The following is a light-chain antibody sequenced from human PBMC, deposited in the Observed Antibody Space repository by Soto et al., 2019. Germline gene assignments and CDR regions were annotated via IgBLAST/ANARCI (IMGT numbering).Light chain of an antibody. Sequence: DIQITQSPATVSASVADGVTITCRASQSISNRLAWYQQRPGKAPKYLIYDASTLDSGAPSRFSGSGSGTEFTLSISSLQPDDFATYYCQQYNIYPWTFGQGTKVDIK. J-gene: IGKJ1*01. CDR3: QQYNIYPWT. V-gene: IGKV1-5*01. CDR2: DAS. CDR1: QSISNR.